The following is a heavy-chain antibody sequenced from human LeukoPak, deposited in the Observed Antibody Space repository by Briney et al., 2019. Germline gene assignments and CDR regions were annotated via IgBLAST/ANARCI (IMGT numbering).Heavy chain of an antibody. CDR2: INPGATET. CDR3: GRFGYVAGVDL. V-gene: IGHV3-7*01. Sequence: GRALQPSFAAPGFHFSSYAMHWVRPAPGKGLEWVSNINPGATETYYVEPVKGRFPISRDNAKNLVYLQMNSLRAEDSAVYHCGRFGYVAGVDLWGQGTLVTVSS. CDR1: GFHFSSYA. D-gene: IGHD6-19*01. J-gene: IGHJ4*02.